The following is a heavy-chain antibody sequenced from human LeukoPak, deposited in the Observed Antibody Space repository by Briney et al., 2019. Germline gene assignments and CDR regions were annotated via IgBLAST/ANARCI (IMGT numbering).Heavy chain of an antibody. CDR2: ISSSGSYT. J-gene: IGHJ5*02. Sequence: GGSLRLSCADSGITFSDYYMSWIRQAPGKGLEWVSYISSSGSYTNYADSLKGRFTISRDNAKNSLYLQMNSLRAEDMAVYYCARGKNWFDPWGQGILVTVSS. CDR3: ARGKNWFDP. CDR1: GITFSDYY. V-gene: IGHV3-11*06.